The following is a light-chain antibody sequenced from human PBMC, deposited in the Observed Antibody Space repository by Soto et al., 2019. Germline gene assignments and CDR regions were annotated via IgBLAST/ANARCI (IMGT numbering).Light chain of an antibody. CDR1: QSIDTA. Sequence: DIQMTQSPSTLSASVGDRVTITCRASQSIDTALAWYQQKPGKAPNLLIYRASNLESGVPSRFSGSGSGTEFTLAIRSLQPDDFATYYCQQYGRFLTFGQGTKLEIK. CDR2: RAS. J-gene: IGKJ2*01. CDR3: QQYGRFLT. V-gene: IGKV1-5*03.